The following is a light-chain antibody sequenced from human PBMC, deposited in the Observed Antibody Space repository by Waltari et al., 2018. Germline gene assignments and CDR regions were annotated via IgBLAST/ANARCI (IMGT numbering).Light chain of an antibody. J-gene: IGKJ2*01. Sequence: ESVLTQSPGTLSLSPGERVTLSCKASQTIKSRHLAWYQQKAGQAPRLLTYGPSSRATGFPDRFSGGGSGTDFTLAINRLQPEDFAVYHGQQYGSAPYTFGQGTKLAIK. V-gene: IGKV3-20*01. CDR2: GPS. CDR3: QQYGSAPYT. CDR1: QTIKSRH.